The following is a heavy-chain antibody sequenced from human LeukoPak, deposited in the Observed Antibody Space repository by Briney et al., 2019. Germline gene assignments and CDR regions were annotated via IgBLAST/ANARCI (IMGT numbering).Heavy chain of an antibody. CDR2: INAGNGNT. CDR1: GYTFTSYA. J-gene: IGHJ4*02. V-gene: IGHV1-3*01. CDR3: ARLESYEGIDY. D-gene: IGHD1-1*01. Sequence: ASVKVSCKASGYTFTSYAMHWVRQAPGQRLEWMGWINAGNGNTKYSQKFQGRVTVTTDTSTSTAYMELRSLRSDDTAVYYCARLESYEGIDYWGQGTLVTVSS.